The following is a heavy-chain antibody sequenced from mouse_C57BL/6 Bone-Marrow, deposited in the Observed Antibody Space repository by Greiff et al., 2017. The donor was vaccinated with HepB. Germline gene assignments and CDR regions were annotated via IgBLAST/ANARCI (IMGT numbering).Heavy chain of an antibody. CDR3: ARDDYDYAMDY. D-gene: IGHD2-4*01. J-gene: IGHJ4*01. CDR1: GYAFSSSW. V-gene: IGHV1-82*01. CDR2: IYPGDGDT. Sequence: VKLMESGPELVKPGASVKISCKASGYAFSSSWMNWVKQRPGKGLEWIGRIYPGDGDTNYNGKFKGKATLTADKSSSTAYMQLSSLTSEDSAVYFCARDDYDYAMDYWGQGTSVTVSS.